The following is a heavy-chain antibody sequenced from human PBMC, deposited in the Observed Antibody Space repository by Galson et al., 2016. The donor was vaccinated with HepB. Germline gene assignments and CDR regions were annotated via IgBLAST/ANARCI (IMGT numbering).Heavy chain of an antibody. CDR1: GYTFINYY. V-gene: IGHV1-2*04. J-gene: IGHJ5*02. Sequence: SVKVSCKASGYTFINYYIHWVRQAPGEGLEWMGWINPKSGGTKYSRNFQGWVTMTRDTSISTVYIELNSLKSNDTAVYYCARARHSSNWRVFNWFDPWGLGTLVIVSS. CDR3: ARARHSSNWRVFNWFDP. CDR2: INPKSGGT. D-gene: IGHD6-13*01.